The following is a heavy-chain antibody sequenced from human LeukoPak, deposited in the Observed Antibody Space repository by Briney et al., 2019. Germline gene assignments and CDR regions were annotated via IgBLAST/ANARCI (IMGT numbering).Heavy chain of an antibody. CDR1: GFTFSSYE. CDR2: ISSGGGTI. CDR3: ARWGALDY. D-gene: IGHD3-16*01. Sequence: GGSLRLSCAASGFTFSSYEMNWVRQAPGKGLEWVSYISSGGGTIYYADSVKGRFTISRDNAKNSLYLQMNSLRAEDTAVYYCARWGALDYWGQGTLVTVSS. V-gene: IGHV3-48*03. J-gene: IGHJ4*02.